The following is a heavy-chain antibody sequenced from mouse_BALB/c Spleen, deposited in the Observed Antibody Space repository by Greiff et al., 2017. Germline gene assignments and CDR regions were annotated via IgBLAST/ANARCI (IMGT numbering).Heavy chain of an antibody. CDR2: IYPSDSYT. Sequence: QVQLKQPGAELVRPGASVKLSCKASGYTFTSYWINWVKQRPGQGLEWIGNIYPSDSYTNYNQKFKDKATLTVDKSSSTAYMQLSSPTSEDSAVYYCTRDDYGPYYAMDYWGQGTSVTVSS. D-gene: IGHD2-4*01. CDR1: GYTFTSYW. CDR3: TRDDYGPYYAMDY. J-gene: IGHJ4*01. V-gene: IGHV1-69*02.